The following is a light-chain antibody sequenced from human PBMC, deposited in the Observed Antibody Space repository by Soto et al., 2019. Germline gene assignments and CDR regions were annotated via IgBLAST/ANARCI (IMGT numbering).Light chain of an antibody. J-gene: IGLJ1*01. CDR3: AAWCACVGGSYV. V-gene: IGLV1-47*01. CDR1: SSNIGSNY. Sequence: QSVLTQPPSASGTPGQRVTISCSGTSSNIGSNYEFSYQQLPGTAPKLLIYRNNQLRSGVPDRFSGSKAGTSASLAISGLRSEDEDDYDCAAWCACVGGSYVFGTGTKVTVL. CDR2: RNN.